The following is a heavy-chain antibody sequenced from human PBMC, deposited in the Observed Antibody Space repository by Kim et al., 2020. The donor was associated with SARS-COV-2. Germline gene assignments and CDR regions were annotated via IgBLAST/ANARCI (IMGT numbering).Heavy chain of an antibody. J-gene: IGHJ4*02. V-gene: IGHV4-61*07. Sequence: STNYNPSRKSRVTISVDTSKNQFSLKLSSVTAADTAVYYCARRSSSYFDYWGQGTLVTVSS. CDR3: ARRSSSYFDY. D-gene: IGHD6-13*01. CDR2: ST.